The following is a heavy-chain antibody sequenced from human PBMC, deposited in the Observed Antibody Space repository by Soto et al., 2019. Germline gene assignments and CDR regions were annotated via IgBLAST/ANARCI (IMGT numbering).Heavy chain of an antibody. V-gene: IGHV4-34*01. CDR3: GRGVSNVLRYFDWSPVYYFDY. CDR2: INHSGST. Sequence: SETLSLTCAVYGGSFSGYYWSWIRQPPGKGLEWIGEINHSGSTNYNPSLKSRVTISVDTSKNQFSLKLSSVTAADTAVYYCGRGVSNVLRYFDWSPVYYFDYWGQGTLVTVSS. J-gene: IGHJ4*02. D-gene: IGHD3-9*01. CDR1: GGSFSGYY.